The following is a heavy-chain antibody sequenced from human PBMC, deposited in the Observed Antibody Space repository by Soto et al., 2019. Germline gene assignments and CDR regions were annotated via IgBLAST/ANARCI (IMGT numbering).Heavy chain of an antibody. Sequence: EVQLLESGGGLVQPGGSLRLSCAASGFTFSTNSMTWVRQAPGKGLEWVCGISGGGDSTHYADSVKGRFTISRDNSKNMVYLQMNSLTADDTAVYFCSKWDGDGDQWGQGTLVTVSS. J-gene: IGHJ5*02. V-gene: IGHV3-23*01. CDR1: GFTFSTNS. CDR3: SKWDGDGDQ. CDR2: ISGGGDST. D-gene: IGHD1-26*01.